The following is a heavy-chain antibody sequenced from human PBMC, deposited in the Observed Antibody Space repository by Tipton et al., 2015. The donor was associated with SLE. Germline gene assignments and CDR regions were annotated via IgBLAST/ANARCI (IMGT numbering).Heavy chain of an antibody. CDR2: VHYSGST. V-gene: IGHV4-39*07. CDR3: AKGYGMGNYYYMDV. D-gene: IGHD5-18*01. Sequence: TLSLTCTASGGSISSSGFSWGWIRQPPGKGLEWIGSVHYSGSTSDNPSLKSRLSISLDTSKNQLSLRLSSVTAADTAVYYCAKGYGMGNYYYMDVWGKGTSVIVSS. CDR1: GGSISSSGFS. J-gene: IGHJ6*03.